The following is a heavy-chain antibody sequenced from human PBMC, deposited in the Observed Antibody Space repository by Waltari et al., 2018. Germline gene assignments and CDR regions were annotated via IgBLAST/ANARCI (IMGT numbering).Heavy chain of an antibody. D-gene: IGHD3-10*01. CDR2: INPSGGGT. Sequence: QVQLVQSGAEVKRPGAAVKVSCKASGYTFTHFSMHWVRQATGQGLEWRGIINPSGGGTTYTQKFQDRVTMTRDTSTNTVYMELSSLRSEDTAVYYCARAGTTLIWGVAEWGQGTLVTVSS. CDR1: GYTFTHFS. V-gene: IGHV1-46*01. CDR3: ARAGTTLIWGVAE. J-gene: IGHJ4*02.